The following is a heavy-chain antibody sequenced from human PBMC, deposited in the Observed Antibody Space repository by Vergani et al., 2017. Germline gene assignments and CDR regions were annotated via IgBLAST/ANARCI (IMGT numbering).Heavy chain of an antibody. CDR3: ARDPSDY. CDR2: INAGNGDT. CDR1: GYTFSTYT. V-gene: IGHV1-3*01. J-gene: IGHJ4*02. Sequence: QVQLVQSGAEVKKPGASVKVSCKASGYTFSTYTMHWVRQAPGQRLEWMGWINAGNGDTKYSQKFQGRVTITRDTSASTAYMDLSSLRSEDTAVYYCARDPSDYWGQGTLVTVSS.